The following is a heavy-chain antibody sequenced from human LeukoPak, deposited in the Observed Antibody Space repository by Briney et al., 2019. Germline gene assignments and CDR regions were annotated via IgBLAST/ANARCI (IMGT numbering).Heavy chain of an antibody. J-gene: IGHJ4*02. D-gene: IGHD3-10*01. Sequence: HPGGSLRLSCAASGFTFNSYVMHWVRQAPGKGLEWVSVISYDGNNKYYADSVKGRFTISRDNSKNTLYLQMNSLRPEDTAVYYCARGDSLGVIMTDLDYWGLGTLVTVSS. CDR2: ISYDGNNK. CDR1: GFTFNSYV. V-gene: IGHV3-30-3*01. CDR3: ARGDSLGVIMTDLDY.